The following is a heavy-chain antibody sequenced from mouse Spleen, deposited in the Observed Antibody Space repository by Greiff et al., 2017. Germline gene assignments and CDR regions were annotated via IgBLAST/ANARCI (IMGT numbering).Heavy chain of an antibody. CDR2: LRSGGSYT. J-gene: IGHJ2*01. D-gene: IGHD2-14*01. Sequence: EVKLVESGGGLVKPGGSLKLSCAASGFTFSSYAMSWVRQTPEQGLEWVANLRSGGSYTYSPDSVKGRFTISRDNAKNTLYLQMSSLRSEDTAMYYCARQRRYDGGAAGFDYWGQGTTLTVSS. CDR1: GFTFSSYA. V-gene: IGHV5-9-3*01. CDR3: ARQRRYDGGAAGFDY.